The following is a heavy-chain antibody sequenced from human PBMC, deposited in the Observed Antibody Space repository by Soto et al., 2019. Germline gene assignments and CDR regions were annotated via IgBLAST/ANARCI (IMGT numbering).Heavy chain of an antibody. Sequence: SVKVSCKXSGGTFSSYAISWVRQAPGQGLEWMGGIIPIFGTANYAQKFQGRVTITADESTSTAYMELSSLRSEDTAVYYCARGRSGSYYDFWSGYYNWFDPWGQGTLVTVSS. J-gene: IGHJ5*02. D-gene: IGHD3-3*01. CDR2: IIPIFGTA. CDR3: ARGRSGSYYDFWSGYYNWFDP. CDR1: GGTFSSYA. V-gene: IGHV1-69*13.